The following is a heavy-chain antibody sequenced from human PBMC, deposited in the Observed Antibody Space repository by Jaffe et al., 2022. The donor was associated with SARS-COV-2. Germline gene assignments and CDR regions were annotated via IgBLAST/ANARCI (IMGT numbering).Heavy chain of an antibody. CDR3: GGMVRGAIYYYYYYMDV. J-gene: IGHJ6*03. V-gene: IGHV1-69*01. D-gene: IGHD3-10*01. CDR2: IIPIFGTA. CDR1: GGTFSSYA. Sequence: QVQLVQSGAEVKKPGSSVKVSCKASGGTFSSYAISWVRQAPGQGLEWMGGIIPIFGTANYAQKFQGRVTITADESTSTAYMELSSLRSEDTAVYYCGGMVRGAIYYYYYYMDVWGKGTTVTVSS.